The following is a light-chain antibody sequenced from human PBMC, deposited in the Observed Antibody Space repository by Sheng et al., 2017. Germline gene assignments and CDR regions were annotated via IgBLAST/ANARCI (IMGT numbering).Light chain of an antibody. V-gene: IGKV3-15*01. J-gene: IGKJ2*01. Sequence: EIVMTQSPATLSVSPGERATLSCGASQSVSSNLAWFQQKPGQAPRLLIYGASTRAPGVPPRFSGSGSGTDFTLTISGLQSEDFAVYYCQQYYDWPPYTFGQGTKLEIK. CDR3: QQYYDWPPYT. CDR2: GAS. CDR1: QSVSSN.